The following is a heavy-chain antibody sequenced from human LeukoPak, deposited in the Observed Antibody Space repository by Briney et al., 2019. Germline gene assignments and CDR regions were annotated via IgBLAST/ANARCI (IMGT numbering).Heavy chain of an antibody. J-gene: IGHJ6*03. Sequence: SETLSLTCTVSGGSISSSGDYWGWIRQPPGTGLEWIGYIYTSGSTNYNPSLKSRVTISVDTSKNQFSLKLSSVTAADTAVYYCARHLGPMATINIIYYYYYMDVWGKGTTVTVSS. V-gene: IGHV4-61*05. CDR2: IYTSGST. D-gene: IGHD5-24*01. CDR3: ARHLGPMATINIIYYYYYMDV. CDR1: GGSISSSGDY.